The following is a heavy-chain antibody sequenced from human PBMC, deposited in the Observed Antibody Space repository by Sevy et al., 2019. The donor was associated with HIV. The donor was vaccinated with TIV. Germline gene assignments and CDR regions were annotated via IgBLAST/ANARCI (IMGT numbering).Heavy chain of an antibody. J-gene: IGHJ3*02. CDR3: AKDRSGYDPGDAFDI. D-gene: IGHD5-12*01. CDR1: GFTFSSYG. Sequence: GGSLRLSCAASGFTFSSYGMHWVRQAPGKGLEWVAFIRYDGSNKYYADSVKGRFTISRDNSKNTLYLQMNSLRAEDTAVYYCAKDRSGYDPGDAFDIWGQGTMVTVSS. V-gene: IGHV3-30*02. CDR2: IRYDGSNK.